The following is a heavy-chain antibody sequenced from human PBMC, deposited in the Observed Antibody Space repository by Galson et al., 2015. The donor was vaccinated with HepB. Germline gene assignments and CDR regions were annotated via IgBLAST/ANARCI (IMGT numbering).Heavy chain of an antibody. CDR2: ISSSGSTI. CDR3: ARESATVTTDRGLLNRGYYYGMDV. Sequence: SLRLSCAASGFTFSDYYMSWIRQAPGKGLEWVSYISSSGSTIYYADSVKGRFTISRDTAKNSLYLQMNSLRAEDTAVYYCARESATVTTDRGLLNRGYYYGMDVWGQGTTVTVSS. J-gene: IGHJ6*02. CDR1: GFTFSDYY. V-gene: IGHV3-11*01. D-gene: IGHD4-17*01.